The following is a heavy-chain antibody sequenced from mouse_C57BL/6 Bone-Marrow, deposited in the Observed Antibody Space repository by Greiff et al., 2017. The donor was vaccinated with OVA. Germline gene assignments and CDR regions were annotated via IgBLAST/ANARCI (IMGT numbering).Heavy chain of an antibody. CDR3: AQSIRYHWYFDV. CDR1: GYTFTSYW. CDR2: IDPSDSYT. D-gene: IGHD1-1*01. V-gene: IGHV1-69*01. J-gene: IGHJ1*03. Sequence: QVQLQQSGAELVMPGASVKLSCKASGYTFTSYWMHWVKQRPGQGLEWIGEIDPSDSYTNYNQKFKGKSTLTVDKSSSTAYMQLSSLTSEDSAVYYCAQSIRYHWYFDVWGTGTTVTVSS.